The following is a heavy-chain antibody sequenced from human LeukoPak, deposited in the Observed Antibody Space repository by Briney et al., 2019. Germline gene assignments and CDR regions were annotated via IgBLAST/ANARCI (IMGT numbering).Heavy chain of an antibody. CDR3: ASEVYVRPNTHYYRHRIYYFDY. Sequence: SVKVSCKAYGGTFSSYAIRWVRQAPGQGLEWMGSIIPILGIANHAQKFQGRVTITADKSTSTAYMELSSQRSEHTAVYYCASEVYVRPNTHYYRHRIYYFDYWGQGTLVTVSS. CDR1: GGTFSSYA. V-gene: IGHV1-69*04. CDR2: IIPILGIA. D-gene: IGHD3-10*01. J-gene: IGHJ4*02.